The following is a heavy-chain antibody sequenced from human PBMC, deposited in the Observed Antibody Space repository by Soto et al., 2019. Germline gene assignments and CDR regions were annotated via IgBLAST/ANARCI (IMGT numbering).Heavy chain of an antibody. Sequence: GGSLRLSCAASGFTFNDYTMNWVRQAPGKGLEWVSYITSSSYTIYYTDSVKGRFTISRDNSKNMLYLHMNNVRAEDTAVYFCAREVIADYFDYWGQGTLVTVSS. V-gene: IGHV3-48*01. CDR1: GFTFNDYT. D-gene: IGHD6-13*01. CDR3: AREVIADYFDY. CDR2: ITSSSYTI. J-gene: IGHJ4*02.